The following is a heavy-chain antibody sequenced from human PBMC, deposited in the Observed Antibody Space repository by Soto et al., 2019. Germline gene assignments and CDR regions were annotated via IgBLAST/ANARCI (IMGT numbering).Heavy chain of an antibody. CDR1: GFTFSSYS. V-gene: IGHV3-48*01. CDR3: AKHLVPHGGV. CDR2: ISSSSSTI. Sequence: GGSLRLSCAASGFTFSSYSMKWVRQAPGKGLEWVSYISSSSSTIYYADSVKGRFTISRDNAKNSLYLQMNSLRAEDTAVYYCAKHLVPHGGVWGKGTTVTVSS. J-gene: IGHJ6*04.